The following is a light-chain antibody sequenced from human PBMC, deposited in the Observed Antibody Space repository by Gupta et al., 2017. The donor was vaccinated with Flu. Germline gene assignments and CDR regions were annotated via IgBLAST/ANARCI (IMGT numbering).Light chain of an antibody. V-gene: IGLV2-11*03. CDR2: DVS. Sequence: SVTISCTGTSADVGCYNYVSWYQQHPGKAPKLMIYDVSKRPSGVPHRFSGSKSDNTASLTXSXLLAEDXADYYCCSYTGTDTFVFGAGTRVTVL. J-gene: IGLJ1*01. CDR3: CSYTGTDTFV. CDR1: SADVGCYNY.